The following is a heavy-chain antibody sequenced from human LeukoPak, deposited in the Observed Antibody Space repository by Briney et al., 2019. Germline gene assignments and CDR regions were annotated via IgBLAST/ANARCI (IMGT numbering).Heavy chain of an antibody. CDR3: ARTPNLAYSSSGAPDAFDI. D-gene: IGHD6-13*01. Sequence: PGGSLRLSCAASGFTFSSYAMHWVRQAPGKGLEWVAVISYDGSNKYYADSVKGRFTISRDNSKNTLYLQMNSLRAEDTAVYYCARTPNLAYSSSGAPDAFDIWGQGTMVTVSS. J-gene: IGHJ3*02. CDR2: ISYDGSNK. CDR1: GFTFSSYA. V-gene: IGHV3-30-3*01.